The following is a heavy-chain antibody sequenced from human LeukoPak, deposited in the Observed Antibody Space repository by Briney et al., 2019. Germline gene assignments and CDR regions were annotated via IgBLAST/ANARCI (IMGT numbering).Heavy chain of an antibody. V-gene: IGHV3-11*04. CDR3: ARDMVAEAGTRWGDY. D-gene: IGHD6-19*01. CDR2: ISTSGSTI. J-gene: IGHJ4*02. Sequence: PGGSLRLSCAASGFTFSDYYMSWIRQAPGKGLEWVSYISTSGSTIYYADSVKGRCTISRDNAKNSLYLQMNSLRAEDTAVYYCARDMVAEAGTRWGDYWGQGTLVTVSS. CDR1: GFTFSDYY.